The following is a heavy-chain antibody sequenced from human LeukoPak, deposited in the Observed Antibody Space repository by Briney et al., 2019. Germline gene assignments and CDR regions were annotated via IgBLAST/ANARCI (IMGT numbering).Heavy chain of an antibody. D-gene: IGHD3-10*01. CDR1: GFTFSDYY. CDR3: ARDGLTMVRGVIDY. V-gene: IGHV3-11*04. Sequence: GGSLRLSCAGSGFTFSDYYMSWIRQAPGKGLEWISYISSSGSTIYYADSVKGRFTISRDNAKNSLYLQMNSLRAEDTAVYYCARDGLTMVRGVIDYWGQGTLVTVSS. CDR2: ISSSGSTI. J-gene: IGHJ4*02.